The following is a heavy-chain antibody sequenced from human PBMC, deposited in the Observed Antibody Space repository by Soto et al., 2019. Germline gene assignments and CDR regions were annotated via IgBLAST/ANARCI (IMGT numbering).Heavy chain of an antibody. Sequence: PGGSLRLSCAPSGFTFSSYDMHWVRQATGKGLEWVSAIGTAGDTYYPGSVKGRFTISRENAKNSLYLQMNSLRAGDTAVYYCARGPYGSGSPIAPYYFDYWGQGTLVTVSS. D-gene: IGHD3-10*01. V-gene: IGHV3-13*01. J-gene: IGHJ4*02. CDR2: IGTAGDT. CDR1: GFTFSSYD. CDR3: ARGPYGSGSPIAPYYFDY.